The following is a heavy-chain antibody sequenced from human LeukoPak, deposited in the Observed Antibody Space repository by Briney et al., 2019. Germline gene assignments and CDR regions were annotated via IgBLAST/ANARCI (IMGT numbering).Heavy chain of an antibody. V-gene: IGHV3-7*03. Sequence: GGSLRLSCEAYGFTFSRYWMSWVRQAPGKGLEWVANINQVGSEKYYVDSVKGRFTISRDNSKNTLSLQMNSLRAEDTAVYYCAKVFMSYGDYDAFDIWGQGTMVTVSS. J-gene: IGHJ3*02. CDR3: AKVFMSYGDYDAFDI. CDR1: GFTFSRYW. D-gene: IGHD4-17*01. CDR2: INQVGSEK.